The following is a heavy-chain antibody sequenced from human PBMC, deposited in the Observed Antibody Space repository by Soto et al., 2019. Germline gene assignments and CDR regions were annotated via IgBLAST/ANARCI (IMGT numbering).Heavy chain of an antibody. D-gene: IGHD6-19*01. V-gene: IGHV4-34*01. CDR3: ARAGGWYGYYYYYYGMDV. CDR1: GGSFSGYY. Sequence: SETLSLTCAVYGGSFSGYYWSWIRQPPGKGLEWIGEINHSGSTNYNPSLKSRVTISVDTSKNQFSLKLSSVTAADTAVYYCARAGGWYGYYYYYYGMDVWGQGTTVT. CDR2: INHSGST. J-gene: IGHJ6*02.